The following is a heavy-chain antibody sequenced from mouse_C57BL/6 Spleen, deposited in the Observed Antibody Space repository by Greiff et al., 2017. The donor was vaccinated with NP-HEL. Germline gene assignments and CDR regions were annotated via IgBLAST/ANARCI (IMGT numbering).Heavy chain of an antibody. D-gene: IGHD1-1*01. Sequence: EVMLVESGGGLVQPGGSLSLSCAASGFTFTDYYMSWVRQPPGKALEWLGFIRNKANGYTTEYSASVKGRFTISRDNSQSILYLQMNALRAEDSATYYCASPRGYYYGSSPWYFDVWGTGTTVTVSS. CDR1: GFTFTDYY. V-gene: IGHV7-3*01. CDR3: ASPRGYYYGSSPWYFDV. CDR2: IRNKANGYTT. J-gene: IGHJ1*03.